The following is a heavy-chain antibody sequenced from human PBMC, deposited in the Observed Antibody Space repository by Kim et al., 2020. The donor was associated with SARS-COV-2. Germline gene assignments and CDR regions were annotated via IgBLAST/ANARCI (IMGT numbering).Heavy chain of an antibody. CDR3: ARGAASNHWYFDL. CDR2: INHSGST. D-gene: IGHD6-13*01. CDR1: GGSFSGYY. V-gene: IGHV4-34*01. Sequence: SETLSLTCAVYGGSFSGYYCSWIRQPPGKGLEWIGEINHSGSTNYNPSLKSRVTISVDTSKNQFSLKMRTVTAADTAVYYCARGAASNHWYFDLWGRGTLVTVSS. J-gene: IGHJ2*01.